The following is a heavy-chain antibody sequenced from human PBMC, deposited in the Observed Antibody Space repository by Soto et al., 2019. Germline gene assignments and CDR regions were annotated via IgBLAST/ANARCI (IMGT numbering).Heavy chain of an antibody. D-gene: IGHD5-12*01. V-gene: IGHV5-10-1*01. CDR1: GYTFTGHW. Sequence: PGESLKISCQGSGYTFTGHWISWVRQMPGKGLEWMGRIDPSDSYTDYSPTVQGHVTMSADKSINTAYLQWSSLQASDTAVCYCTRHTGYDSSLDYWGQGTLVTVSS. J-gene: IGHJ4*02. CDR3: TRHTGYDSSLDY. CDR2: IDPSDSYT.